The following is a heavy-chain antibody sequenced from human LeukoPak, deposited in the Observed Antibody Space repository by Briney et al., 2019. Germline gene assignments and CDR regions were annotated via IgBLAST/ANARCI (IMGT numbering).Heavy chain of an antibody. CDR1: AFTFSSYG. D-gene: IGHD6-19*01. CDR2: ICYDGSNE. V-gene: IGHV3-33*01. J-gene: IGHJ6*02. CDR3: ARDRVRAVAGSGGRYYYYGMDV. Sequence: GRSLRLSCAASAFTFSSYGMHWVRQAPGKGLEGVAVICYDGSNEDYADSVKGRFTISRDNSKNTLYLQMNSLRAEDTAVYYCARDRVRAVAGSGGRYYYYGMDVWGQGTTVTVSS.